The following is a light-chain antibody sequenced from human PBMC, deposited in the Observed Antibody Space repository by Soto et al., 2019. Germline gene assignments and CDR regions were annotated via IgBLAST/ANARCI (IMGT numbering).Light chain of an antibody. V-gene: IGLV1-51*01. J-gene: IGLJ1*01. CDR2: DDD. CDR3: GSWDSSLSAYV. CDR1: SSNIGGNS. Sequence: QSVMTQPPSVSAAPGQRVNISCSGSSSNIGGNSVSWYQQLPGTAPKLLIYDDDKRPSGIPDRFSGSKSGTSATLGITGFQTGDEADHYCGSWDSSLSAYVFGTGTKLTVL.